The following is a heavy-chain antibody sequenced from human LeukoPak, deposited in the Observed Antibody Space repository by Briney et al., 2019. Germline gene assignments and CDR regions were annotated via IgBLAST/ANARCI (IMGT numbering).Heavy chain of an antibody. J-gene: IGHJ6*02. Sequence: SETLSLTCTVSGGSISSYYGGWIRQPPGKGLEWIGYIYYNGNTGYNPSLKSRVTISVDTSKNQFSLKLTSVTAADTAVYYCARSYDSRGYYYYGMDVWGQGTTVTVSS. D-gene: IGHD3-22*01. CDR2: IYYNGNT. V-gene: IGHV4-59*01. CDR1: GGSISSYY. CDR3: ARSYDSRGYYYYGMDV.